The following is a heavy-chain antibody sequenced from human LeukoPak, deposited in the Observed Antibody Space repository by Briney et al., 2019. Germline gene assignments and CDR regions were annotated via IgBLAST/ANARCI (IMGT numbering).Heavy chain of an antibody. Sequence: ASVTVSCKASGYIFANYGFAWVRQAPGQGLEWMGWINTYNGNTKYSQKLQGRVTVTTDTSTSTAYMELRSLASDDTAVYYCAREPISSGTYYPRSDYWGQGTVVTVSS. CDR2: INTYNGNT. J-gene: IGHJ4*02. CDR1: GYIFANYG. V-gene: IGHV1-18*01. D-gene: IGHD3-10*01. CDR3: AREPISSGTYYPRSDY.